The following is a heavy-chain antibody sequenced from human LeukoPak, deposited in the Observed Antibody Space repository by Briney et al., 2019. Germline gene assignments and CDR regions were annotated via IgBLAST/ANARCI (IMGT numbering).Heavy chain of an antibody. CDR2: ISPSGGST. CDR1: GYTFTSNY. V-gene: IGHV1-46*01. Sequence: ASVKVSCKAFGYTFTSNYMHWVRQAPGQGPEWMGVISPSGGSTTYAQKFQGRVTLTRDMSTSTDYLELSSLRSEDTAVYYCARGWKYRNGYTVTELGSGYFDYWGQGTLVTVSS. CDR3: ARGWKYRNGYTVTELGSGYFDY. J-gene: IGHJ4*02. D-gene: IGHD5-18*01.